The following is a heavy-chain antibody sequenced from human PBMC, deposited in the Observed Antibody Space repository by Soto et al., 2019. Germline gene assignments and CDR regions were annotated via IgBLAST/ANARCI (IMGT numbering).Heavy chain of an antibody. CDR3: ARGANGHNVGYWYFDL. CDR1: GYTFTTYY. J-gene: IGHJ2*01. D-gene: IGHD1-1*01. CDR2: INPGGVST. Sequence: QVQLVQSGAEVKKPGASVEVSCKASGYTFTTYYIHWVRHAPGQGLEWMGVINPGGVSTKYAQKFQDRVTMTSDTSTSTVYLDLSSLRSEDTAVYFWARGANGHNVGYWYFDLWGRGTLVTVSP. V-gene: IGHV1-46*01.